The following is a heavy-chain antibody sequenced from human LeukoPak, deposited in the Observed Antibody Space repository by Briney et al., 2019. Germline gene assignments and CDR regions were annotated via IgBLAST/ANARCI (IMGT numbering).Heavy chain of an antibody. J-gene: IGHJ5*02. CDR2: IYHSGST. CDR1: GYSISSGYY. V-gene: IGHV4-38-2*01. Sequence: SETLSLTCAVSGYSISSGYYWGWIRQPSGKGLEWIGSIYHSGSTYYNPSLKSRVTISVDTSKNQFSLKLSSVTAADTAVYYCARRLNWFDPWGQGTLVTVSS. CDR3: ARRLNWFDP.